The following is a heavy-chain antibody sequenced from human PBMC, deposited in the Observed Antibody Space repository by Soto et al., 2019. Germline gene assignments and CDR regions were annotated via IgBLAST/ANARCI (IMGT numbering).Heavy chain of an antibody. D-gene: IGHD6-13*01. V-gene: IGHV1-18*04. CDR3: AKSPAGNDYFDY. J-gene: IGHJ4*02. CDR2: ISAYNGNT. CDR1: GYTFTSYG. Sequence: GASVKVSCKASGYTFTSYGISWVRQAPGQGLEWMGWISAYNGNTNYAQKLQRRVTMTTDTSTSTAYMELRSLRSDDTAVYYCAKSPAGNDYFDYWGQGTLVTVSS.